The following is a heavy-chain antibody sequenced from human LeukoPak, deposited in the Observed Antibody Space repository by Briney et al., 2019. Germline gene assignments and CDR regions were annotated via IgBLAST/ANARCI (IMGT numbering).Heavy chain of an antibody. CDR3: TAVYNAFDI. CDR1: GFTVSNNY. V-gene: IGHV3-15*01. Sequence: GGSLRLSCAASGFTVSNNYMSWVRQAPGKGLQWVGRIKSKTDGGTTEYAAPVKGRFTISRDDSKNTLYLQMNSLKTEDTAVYYCTAVYNAFDIWGQGTMVTVSS. CDR2: IKSKTDGGTT. J-gene: IGHJ3*02.